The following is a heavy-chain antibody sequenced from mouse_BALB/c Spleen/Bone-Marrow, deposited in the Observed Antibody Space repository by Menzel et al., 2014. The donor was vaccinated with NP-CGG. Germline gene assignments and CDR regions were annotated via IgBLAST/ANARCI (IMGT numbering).Heavy chain of an antibody. CDR3: TRGGNWDDFDY. CDR1: GFTFSSFG. V-gene: IGHV5-17*02. J-gene: IGHJ2*01. Sequence: EVQRVESGGGLVQPGGSRKLSCAASGFTFSSFGMHWVCQTPEKGLEWVAYISSGSSTIYYADTVKGRFTISRDNPKNTLFLQVTSLRSEDTAMYYCTRGGNWDDFDYWGQGTTLTVSS. CDR2: ISSGSSTI. D-gene: IGHD4-1*01.